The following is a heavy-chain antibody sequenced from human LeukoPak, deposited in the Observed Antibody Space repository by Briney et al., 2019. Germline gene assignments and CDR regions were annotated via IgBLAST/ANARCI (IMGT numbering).Heavy chain of an antibody. J-gene: IGHJ4*02. D-gene: IGHD6-13*01. CDR2: IWYDGSNK. Sequence: GGSLRLSCAASGFTFSSYGMHWVRQAPGKGLEWVAVIWYDGSNKYYADSVKGRFTISRDNSKNTLYLQMNSLRAEDTAVYYCAKDGIYHSSKRAYYFDYWGQGTLVTVSS. CDR1: GFTFSSYG. V-gene: IGHV3-33*06. CDR3: AKDGIYHSSKRAYYFDY.